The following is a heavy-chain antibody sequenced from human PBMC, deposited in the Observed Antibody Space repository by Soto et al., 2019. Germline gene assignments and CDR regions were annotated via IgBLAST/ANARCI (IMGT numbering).Heavy chain of an antibody. CDR1: GYTFTSYY. J-gene: IGHJ5*02. Sequence: ASVKVSCKASGYTFTSYYMHWVRQAPGQGLEWMGIINPSGGSTSYAQKFQGRVTMTRDTSTSTVYMELSSLRSEDTAVYYCARVAYCSGGSCRRGFDPWXQGTLVPVSS. D-gene: IGHD2-15*01. CDR2: INPSGGST. V-gene: IGHV1-46*03. CDR3: ARVAYCSGGSCRRGFDP.